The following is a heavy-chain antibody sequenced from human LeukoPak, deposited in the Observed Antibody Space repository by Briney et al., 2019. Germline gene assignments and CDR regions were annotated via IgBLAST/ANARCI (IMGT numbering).Heavy chain of an antibody. Sequence: GGSLRLSCAASGFTFSSYAMHWVGQAPGKGLEWVAVISYDGSNKYYADSVKGRFTISRDNSKNTLYLQMNSLRAEDTAVYYCARDRDEYYYYGMDVWGQGTTVTVSS. J-gene: IGHJ6*02. CDR2: ISYDGSNK. D-gene: IGHD5-24*01. V-gene: IGHV3-30-3*01. CDR3: ARDRDEYYYYGMDV. CDR1: GFTFSSYA.